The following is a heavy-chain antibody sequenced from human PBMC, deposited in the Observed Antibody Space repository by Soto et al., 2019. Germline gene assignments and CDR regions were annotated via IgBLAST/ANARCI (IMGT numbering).Heavy chain of an antibody. Sequence: VQLVESGGGLVQPGKSLRLSCAASGFTFHDFAMHWVRQAPGKGLEWVSGIRWNSGSMGYADSVNGRVIISRDNAMNSLYLQMNSLRAEDTALYYCAKDKGYNWNDVAAFDIWGQGTMVTVSS. D-gene: IGHD1-20*01. V-gene: IGHV3-9*01. CDR3: AKDKGYNWNDVAAFDI. CDR2: IRWNSGSM. CDR1: GFTFHDFA. J-gene: IGHJ3*02.